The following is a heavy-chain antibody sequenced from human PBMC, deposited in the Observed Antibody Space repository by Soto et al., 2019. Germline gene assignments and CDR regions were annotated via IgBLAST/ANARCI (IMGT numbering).Heavy chain of an antibody. D-gene: IGHD3-3*01. J-gene: IGHJ6*03. CDR3: TTDLTIFGPNYYYYMDV. V-gene: IGHV3-15*01. CDR1: GFTFSNAW. CDR2: IKSKTGGGTT. Sequence: PGGSLRLSCAASGFTFSNAWMSWVRQAPGKGLEWVGRIKSKTGGGTTDYAAHVKGRFTISRDDSKNKLYLQMNSLKTEDTAVYYCTTDLTIFGPNYYYYMDVWGKGTTVTVSS.